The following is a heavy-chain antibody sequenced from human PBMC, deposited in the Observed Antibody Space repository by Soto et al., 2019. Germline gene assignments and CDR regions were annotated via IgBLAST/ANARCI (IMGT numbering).Heavy chain of an antibody. Sequence: TGSGGSTSRSSYHGCWLLHAPGKGLEWIGSIYYSGRTYYNPALKSRVTISGDTSKNKLSLKMSSVTAADTAVYYCARHSNCGGSCYLSYSHYGIAAWGQGNTVT. V-gene: IGHV4-39*01. J-gene: IGHJ6*02. CDR3: ARHSNCGGSCYLSYSHYGIAA. CDR2: IYYSGRT. CDR1: GGSTSRSSYH. D-gene: IGHD2-15*01.